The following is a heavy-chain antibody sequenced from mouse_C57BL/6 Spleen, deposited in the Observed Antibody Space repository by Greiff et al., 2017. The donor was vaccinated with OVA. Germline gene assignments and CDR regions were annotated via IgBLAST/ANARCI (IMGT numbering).Heavy chain of an antibody. CDR1: GFTFSDYY. D-gene: IGHD2-3*01. CDR2: ISNGGGST. Sequence: EVKVVESGGGLVQPGGSLKLSCAASGFTFSDYYMYWVRQTPEKRLEWVAYISNGGGSTYYPDTVKGRFTISRDNAKNTLYLQMSRLKSEDTAMYYCARLGYSEDFDYWGQGTTLTVSS. CDR3: ARLGYSEDFDY. V-gene: IGHV5-12*01. J-gene: IGHJ2*01.